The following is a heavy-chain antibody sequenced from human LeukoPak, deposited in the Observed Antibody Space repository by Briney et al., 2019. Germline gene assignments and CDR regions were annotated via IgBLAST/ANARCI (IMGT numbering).Heavy chain of an antibody. D-gene: IGHD3-9*01. CDR1: GYTLTELS. CDR2: FDPEDGET. J-gene: IGHJ4*02. V-gene: IGHV1-24*01. Sequence: VASVKVSCKVSGYTLTELSMHWVRQAPGKGLEWMGGFDPEDGETIYAQKFQGRVTMTEGTSTDTAYMELSSLRSEDTAVYYCATVRLSYYDILTGYYAHYFDYWAREPWSPSPQ. CDR3: ATVRLSYYDILTGYYAHYFDY.